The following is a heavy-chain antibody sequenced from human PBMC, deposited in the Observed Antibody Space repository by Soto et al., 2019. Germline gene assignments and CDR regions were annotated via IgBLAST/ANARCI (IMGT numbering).Heavy chain of an antibody. CDR3: ASRIVVATGWFDP. Sequence: SVKVSCKASGGTFSSYAISWVRQAPGQGLEWMGGIIPIFGTANYAQKFQGRVTITADKSTSTAYMELSSLRSEDTAVYYCASRIVVATGWFDPWGQGTLVTVSS. CDR1: GGTFSSYA. D-gene: IGHD3-22*01. J-gene: IGHJ5*02. V-gene: IGHV1-69*06. CDR2: IIPIFGTA.